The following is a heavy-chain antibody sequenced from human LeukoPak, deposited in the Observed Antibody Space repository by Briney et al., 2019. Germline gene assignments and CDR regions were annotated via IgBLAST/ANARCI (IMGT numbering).Heavy chain of an antibody. CDR1: GFRFSDYY. CDR2: ISYSGNTI. Sequence: PGGSLGLSCVASGFRFSDYYMNWIRQAPGKGLEWISYISYSGNTIYYGDSVKGRFTISRDNSKNSVYLQMNNLRAEDTAVYYCARELDITGWVGAFDYWGQGTVVTVSS. D-gene: IGHD6-19*01. J-gene: IGHJ4*02. V-gene: IGHV3-11*04. CDR3: ARELDITGWVGAFDY.